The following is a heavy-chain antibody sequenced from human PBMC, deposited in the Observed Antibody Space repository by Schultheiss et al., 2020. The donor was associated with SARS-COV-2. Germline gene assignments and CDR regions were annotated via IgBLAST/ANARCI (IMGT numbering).Heavy chain of an antibody. CDR1: GFTFTNYW. V-gene: IGHV3-7*03. CDR3: TTYRPSGYYDSSGYPALNWFDP. J-gene: IGHJ5*02. Sequence: GGSLRLSCAASGFTFTNYWMHWVRQAPGKGLEWVASVKQDGGEEYYVGSVQGRFTISRDNSKNTLYLQMNSLRAEDTAVYYCTTYRPSGYYDSSGYPALNWFDPWGQGTLVTVSS. D-gene: IGHD3-22*01. CDR2: VKQDGGEE.